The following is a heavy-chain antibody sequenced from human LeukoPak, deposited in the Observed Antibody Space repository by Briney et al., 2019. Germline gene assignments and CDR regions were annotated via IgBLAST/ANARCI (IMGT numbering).Heavy chain of an antibody. CDR3: AVYTYYYDSSGHYPDY. CDR2: ISGNGDST. CDR1: GFTFSNYA. Sequence: GGSLRLSCAASGFTFSNYAMSWVRQAPGKGLEWVSGISGNGDSTYYAASVKGRLTVSRDNSNNMLHLQLNSLRAEDTAVFYCAVYTYYYDSSGHYPDYWGQGTLVTVSS. J-gene: IGHJ4*02. D-gene: IGHD3-22*01. V-gene: IGHV3-23*01.